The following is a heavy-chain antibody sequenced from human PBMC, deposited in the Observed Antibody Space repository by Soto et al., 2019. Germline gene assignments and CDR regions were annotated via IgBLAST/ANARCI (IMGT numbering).Heavy chain of an antibody. CDR1: GGTFSSYA. J-gene: IGHJ4*02. Sequence: GASVKVSCKASGGTFSSYAISWVRQAPGQGLEWMGGIIPIFGTANYAQKFQGRVTITADESTSTAYMELSSLRSEDTAVYYCARGLTIFGVVPSYYFDYWGQGTLVTSPQ. V-gene: IGHV1-69*13. CDR2: IIPIFGTA. D-gene: IGHD3-3*01. CDR3: ARGLTIFGVVPSYYFDY.